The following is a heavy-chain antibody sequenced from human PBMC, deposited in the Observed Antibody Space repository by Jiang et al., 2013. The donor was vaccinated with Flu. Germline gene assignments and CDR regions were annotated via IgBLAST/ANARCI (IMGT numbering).Heavy chain of an antibody. CDR1: GVSFSSYS. CDR3: AREVYYGSSPEFDP. V-gene: IGHV4-59*01. J-gene: IGHJ5*02. CDR2: IYYSGST. D-gene: IGHD3-10*01. Sequence: GLVKPSETLSLTCTVSGVSFSSYSWNWIRQPPGKGLEWIGYIYYSGSTNYNPSLKSRVTISIDTSKNQFSLKLTSVTAADTAVYYCAREVYYGSSPEFDPWGQGTLVTVSS.